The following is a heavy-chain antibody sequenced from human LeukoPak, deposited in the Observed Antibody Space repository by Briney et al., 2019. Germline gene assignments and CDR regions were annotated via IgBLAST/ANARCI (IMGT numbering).Heavy chain of an antibody. CDR1: GGSISSYY. CDR3: AKLASGSYGPLTPFDY. J-gene: IGHJ4*02. V-gene: IGHV4-59*08. D-gene: IGHD1-26*01. Sequence: PWETLSLTCTVSGGSISSYYWSWIRQPPGKGLEWIGDIYYSGSTNYNPSLKSRVTISLDTSKNQFSLRLSSVTAADTAVYYSAKLASGSYGPLTPFDYWGQGTLVTVSS. CDR2: IYYSGST.